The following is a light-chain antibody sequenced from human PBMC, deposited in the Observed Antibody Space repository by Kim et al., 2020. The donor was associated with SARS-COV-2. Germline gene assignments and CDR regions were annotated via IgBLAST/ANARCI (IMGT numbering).Light chain of an antibody. J-gene: IGLJ3*02. V-gene: IGLV1-44*01. CDR3: AGWDDNLNAEV. CDR1: RSNLGTNS. Sequence: GQGVTLSCSGSRSNLGTNSVHWYQQFPGTAPEVLIYKNNQRPSGVPDRFSGSKSGTSASLAISGLQSEDEGDYYCAGWDDNLNAEVFGGGTQLTVL. CDR2: KNN.